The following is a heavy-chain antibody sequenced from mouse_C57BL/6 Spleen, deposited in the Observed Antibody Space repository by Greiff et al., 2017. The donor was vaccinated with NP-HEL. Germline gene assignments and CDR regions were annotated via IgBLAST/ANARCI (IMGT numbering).Heavy chain of an antibody. CDR1: GYTFTDYY. D-gene: IGHD1-1*01. Sequence: EVKLQQSGPELVKPGASVKISCKASGYTFTDYYMNWVKQSHGKSLEWIGDINPNNGGTSYNQKFKGKATLTVDKSSSTAYMELRSLTSEDSAVYYCARRYGSSLYYFDYWGQGTTLTVSS. CDR3: ARRYGSSLYYFDY. V-gene: IGHV1-26*01. CDR2: INPNNGGT. J-gene: IGHJ2*01.